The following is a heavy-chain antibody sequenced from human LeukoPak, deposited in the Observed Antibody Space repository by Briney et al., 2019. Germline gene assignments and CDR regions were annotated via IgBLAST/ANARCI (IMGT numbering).Heavy chain of an antibody. Sequence: SQTLSLTCTVSGGSISSGSYYWSWIRQPAGKGLEWIGRIYTSGSTNYNPSLKSRVTISVDTSKNQFSLKLSSVTAADTAVYYRARAVAGTGRFDYWGQGTLVTVSS. CDR3: ARAVAGTGRFDY. D-gene: IGHD6-19*01. V-gene: IGHV4-61*02. CDR2: IYTSGST. J-gene: IGHJ4*02. CDR1: GGSISSGSYY.